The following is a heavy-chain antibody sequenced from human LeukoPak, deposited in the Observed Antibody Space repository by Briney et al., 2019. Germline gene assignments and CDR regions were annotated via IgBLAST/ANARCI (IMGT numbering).Heavy chain of an antibody. Sequence: KASQTLSLTCAVSGGSISSGGYSWSWIRQPPGKGLEWIGYIYHSGSTYYNPSLKSRVTISVDTSKNQFSLKLSSVTAADTAVYYCARVRDGGWPWGLAYWGQGTMVTVSS. CDR1: GGSISSGGYS. CDR2: IYHSGST. CDR3: ARVRDGGWPWGLAY. D-gene: IGHD6-19*01. V-gene: IGHV4-30-2*01. J-gene: IGHJ4*02.